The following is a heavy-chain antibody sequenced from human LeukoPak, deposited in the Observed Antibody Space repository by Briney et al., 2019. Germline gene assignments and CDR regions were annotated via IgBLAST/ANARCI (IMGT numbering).Heavy chain of an antibody. J-gene: IGHJ4*02. Sequence: GASVKVSCKASGYTFTNYDINWVRQAPGQGLEWMGGIIPIFGTANYAQKFQGRVTITTDESTSTAYMELSSLRSEDTAVYYCALPKSNYGDYSGRFDYWGQGTLVTVSS. CDR2: IIPIFGTA. D-gene: IGHD4-17*01. CDR3: ALPKSNYGDYSGRFDY. CDR1: GYTFTNYD. V-gene: IGHV1-69*05.